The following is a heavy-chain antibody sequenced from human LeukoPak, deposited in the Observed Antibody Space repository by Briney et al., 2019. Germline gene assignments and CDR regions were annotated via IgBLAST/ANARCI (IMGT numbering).Heavy chain of an antibody. V-gene: IGHV3-74*01. Sequence: GGSLRLSCAASGFTFSTYWMHWVRQAPGEGLVWVSRSNIDGRTTSYADSVKGRFTISRDSAKNMLYLQMNSLRAEDTAVYYCARIEDRGAAFDSWGQGTLVTVSS. CDR1: GFTFSTYW. J-gene: IGHJ4*02. CDR3: ARIEDRGAAFDS. D-gene: IGHD3-22*01. CDR2: SNIDGRTT.